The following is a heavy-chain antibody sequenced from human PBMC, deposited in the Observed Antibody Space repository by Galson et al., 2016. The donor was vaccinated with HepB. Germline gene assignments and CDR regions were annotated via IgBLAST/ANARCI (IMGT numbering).Heavy chain of an antibody. D-gene: IGHD6-25*01. V-gene: IGHV4-39*01. CDR3: ASHAAIWSGSYPVFFDN. Sequence: SETLSLTCSVSGGSITSAKYYWGWIRQPPGKGLEWVASIYFPGSTYYNPSLRSPLTYYNPSLTSRVIISADRSKNQFFLQLDSVIAADTATYYCASHAAIWSGSYPVFFDNWGQGKLVTVSS. CDR2: IYFPGST. CDR1: GGSITSAKYY. J-gene: IGHJ4*02.